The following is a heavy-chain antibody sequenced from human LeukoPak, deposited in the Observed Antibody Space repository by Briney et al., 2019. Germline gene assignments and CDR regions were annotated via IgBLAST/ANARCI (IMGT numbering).Heavy chain of an antibody. J-gene: IGHJ6*03. V-gene: IGHV1-69*05. D-gene: IGHD2-2*01. CDR2: IIPIFGTA. CDR3: ASSKGDYYYYMDV. Sequence: SVKVSCKASGGAFSSYAISWVRQAPGQGLEWMGGIIPIFGTANYAQKFQGRVTITTDESTSTAYMELSSLRSEDTAVYYCASSKGDYYYYMDVWGKGTTVTVSS. CDR1: GGAFSSYA.